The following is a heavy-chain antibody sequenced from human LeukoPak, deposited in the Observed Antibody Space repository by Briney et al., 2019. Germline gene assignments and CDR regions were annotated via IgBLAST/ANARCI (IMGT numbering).Heavy chain of an antibody. CDR3: ARPYSTAWSETYFDY. Sequence: GGSLRLSCAASGFTFSDHYMDWVRRAPGKGLEWVGRIRNKANSYTTEYAASVRGRFIISRDDSKDSLFLQMNTLKTEDTAVYYCARPYSTAWSETYFDYWGQGALVTVSS. D-gene: IGHD6-13*01. J-gene: IGHJ4*02. CDR2: IRNKANSYTT. CDR1: GFTFSDHY. V-gene: IGHV3-72*01.